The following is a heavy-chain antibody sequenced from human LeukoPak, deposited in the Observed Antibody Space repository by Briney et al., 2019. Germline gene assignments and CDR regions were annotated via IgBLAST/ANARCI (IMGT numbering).Heavy chain of an antibody. V-gene: IGHV4-59*12. J-gene: IGHJ4*02. CDR2: IYYSGNT. CDR1: GGSISSYY. D-gene: IGHD5/OR15-5a*01. Sequence: SETLSLTCTVSGGSISSYYWSWIRQPPGKELEWIGNIYYSGNTHYNPSLKSRVTISVDTSKNQFSLKLSSVTAADTAVYYCARDRGYSVDFDYWGQGTLVTVSS. CDR3: ARDRGYSVDFDY.